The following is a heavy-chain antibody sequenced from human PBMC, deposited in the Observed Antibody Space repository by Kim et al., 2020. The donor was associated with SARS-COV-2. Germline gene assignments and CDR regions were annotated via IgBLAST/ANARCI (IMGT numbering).Heavy chain of an antibody. CDR3: ARGGYSYGMNNWFAP. D-gene: IGHD5-18*01. CDR2: IYYSGGT. Sequence: SETLSLTCTVSGGSISSSTYYWGWIRQPPGKGLEWIGNIYYSGGTSYNPSLKSRVTISIYTSKNQFSLKLTSVTAADTAVYYCARGGYSYGMNNWFAPWGQGNLVTVSS. CDR1: GGSISSSTYY. V-gene: IGHV4-39*07. J-gene: IGHJ5*02.